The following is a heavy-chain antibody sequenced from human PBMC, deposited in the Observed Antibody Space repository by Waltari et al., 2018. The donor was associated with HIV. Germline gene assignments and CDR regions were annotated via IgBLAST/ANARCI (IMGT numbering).Heavy chain of an antibody. D-gene: IGHD3-3*01. V-gene: IGHV4-34*02. CDR1: GGSFSGSV. Sequence: QEKLQQWGAGLLKTSETLSLTCAVYGGSFSGSVWGWCRQPPGERLQYIGDIDHQGIGHYNPFFESRVSMSVDTSKNQFSLRLSFVTAADTAIYYCARKSVTSRVEWFFDLWGRGTSVTVSS. J-gene: IGHJ2*01. CDR3: ARKSVTSRVEWFFDL. CDR2: IDHQGIG.